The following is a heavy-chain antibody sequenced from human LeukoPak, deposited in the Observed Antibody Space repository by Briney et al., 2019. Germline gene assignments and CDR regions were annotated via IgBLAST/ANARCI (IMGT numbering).Heavy chain of an antibody. Sequence: ASVKVSCKASGYTFTGYYMHWVRQAPGQGLEWMGWINPISGGTNYAQKFQGRVTMTRDTSISTAYMELSRLRSDDTAVYYCARDKEWELLQPLFDYWGQGTLVTVSS. CDR1: GYTFTGYY. CDR3: ARDKEWELLQPLFDY. CDR2: INPISGGT. D-gene: IGHD1-26*01. V-gene: IGHV1-2*02. J-gene: IGHJ4*02.